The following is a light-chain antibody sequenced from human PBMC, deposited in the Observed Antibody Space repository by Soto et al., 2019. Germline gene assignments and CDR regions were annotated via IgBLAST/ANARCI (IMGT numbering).Light chain of an antibody. CDR3: SSFTTITTRV. V-gene: IGLV2-14*03. J-gene: IGLJ1*01. Sequence: QSALTQPASVSGSPGQSITISCTGTSSDVGGYKYVSWYQQHPGKAPKLMIYDVSNRPSGVSNRFSASKSGNTASLTISGLQAEDEADYYCSSFTTITTRVFGTGTKVTVL. CDR1: SSDVGGYKY. CDR2: DVS.